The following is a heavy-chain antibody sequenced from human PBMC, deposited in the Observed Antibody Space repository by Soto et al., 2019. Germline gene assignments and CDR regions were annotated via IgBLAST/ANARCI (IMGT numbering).Heavy chain of an antibody. J-gene: IGHJ4*02. CDR1: GFIFSGYS. D-gene: IGHD1-26*01. V-gene: IGHV3-21*01. Sequence: GGSLRLSCAGSGFIFSGYSMNWVRQAPGKGLEWVSSISTTSTYIYYADSVKGRFTVSRDNAKNSLYLQMTGLRPEDTALYYCARDGIVGTTDFFDYWGQGTLVTVSS. CDR3: ARDGIVGTTDFFDY. CDR2: ISTTSTYI.